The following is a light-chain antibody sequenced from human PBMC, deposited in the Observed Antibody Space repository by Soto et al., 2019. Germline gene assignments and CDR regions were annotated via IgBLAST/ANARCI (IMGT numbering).Light chain of an antibody. CDR1: SSDVGGYNY. J-gene: IGLJ2*01. CDR2: DVS. CDR3: SSYTSTYTVV. Sequence: QSALTQPASVSGSPGQSITISCTGTSSDVGGYNYVSWYQQHPGKAPKLMIYDVSNRPSGVSNRFSGSKSGNTASLTISGLQAEYEADFYCSSYTSTYTVVFGGGTKVTVL. V-gene: IGLV2-14*01.